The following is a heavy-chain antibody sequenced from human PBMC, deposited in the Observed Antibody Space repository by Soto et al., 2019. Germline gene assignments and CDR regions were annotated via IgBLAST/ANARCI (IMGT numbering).Heavy chain of an antibody. CDR1: GFTFTSYG. J-gene: IGHJ5*02. D-gene: IGHD6-19*01. CDR3: ARVRSSGWFNWFDP. CDR2: ISAYNGNT. Sequence: GAPVEVSCKASGFTFTSYGISWVRQAPGQGLEWMGWISAYNGNTNYAQKLQGRVTMTTDTSTSTAYMELRSLRSDDTAVYYCARVRSSGWFNWFDPWGQGTLVTVSS. V-gene: IGHV1-18*01.